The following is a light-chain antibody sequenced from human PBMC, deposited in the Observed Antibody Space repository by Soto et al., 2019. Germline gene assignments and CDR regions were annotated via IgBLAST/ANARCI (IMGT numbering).Light chain of an antibody. CDR3: QQYNIWPPLT. Sequence: EIVMTQSPATLSVSTGERATLSCRASQSVSSNLAWYQQKPGQAPRLLIYGASTRATGIPARFSGSGSGTEFTLSISSLQSEDFAVYYCQQYNIWPPLTFGGGTKVEIK. CDR2: GAS. V-gene: IGKV3-15*01. CDR1: QSVSSN. J-gene: IGKJ4*01.